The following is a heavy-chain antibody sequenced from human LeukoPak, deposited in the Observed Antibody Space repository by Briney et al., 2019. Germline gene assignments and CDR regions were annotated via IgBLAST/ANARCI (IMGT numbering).Heavy chain of an antibody. J-gene: IGHJ4*02. CDR3: ARRVVAVLRYFDWWEPDKEFDY. Sequence: ASVKVSCKASGYTFTSYGICWVRQAPGQGLEWMGWISAYNGNTNYAQKLQGRVTMTTDTSTSTAYMELRSLRSDDTAVYYCARRVVAVLRYFDWWEPDKEFDYWGQGTLVTVSS. CDR2: ISAYNGNT. CDR1: GYTFTSYG. D-gene: IGHD3-9*01. V-gene: IGHV1-18*01.